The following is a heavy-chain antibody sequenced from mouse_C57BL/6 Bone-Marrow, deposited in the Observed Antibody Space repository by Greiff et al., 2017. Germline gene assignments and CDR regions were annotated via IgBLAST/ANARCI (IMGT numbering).Heavy chain of an antibody. J-gene: IGHJ3*01. D-gene: IGHD2-2*01. CDR1: GYTFTSYW. CDR3: ARETMVTTDAY. Sequence: QVQLQQPGAELVRPGTSVKLSCKASGYTFTSYWMHWVKQRPGQGLEWIGVIDPSDSYTNYNQKFKGKATLTVDTSSSTAYMQLSSLTSEDSAVYYCARETMVTTDAYWGQGTLVTVSA. CDR2: IDPSDSYT. V-gene: IGHV1-59*01.